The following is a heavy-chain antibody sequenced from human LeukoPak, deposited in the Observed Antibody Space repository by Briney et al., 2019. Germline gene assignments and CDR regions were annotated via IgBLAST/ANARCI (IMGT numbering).Heavy chain of an antibody. D-gene: IGHD3-3*01. J-gene: IGHJ3*02. V-gene: IGHV3-11*01. CDR1: GFTFSDYY. CDR2: ISSSGSTI. CDR3: AELVTIFGVVIGAFDI. Sequence: PGGSLRLSCAASGFTFSDYYMSWVRQAPGKGVEWVSYISSSGSTIYYADSVKGRFTISRDNAKNSLYLQMNSLRAEDTAVYYCAELVTIFGVVIGAFDIWGQGTMVTVSS.